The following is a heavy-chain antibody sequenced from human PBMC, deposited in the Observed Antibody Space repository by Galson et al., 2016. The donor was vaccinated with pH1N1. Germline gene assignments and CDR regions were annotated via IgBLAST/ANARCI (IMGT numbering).Heavy chain of an antibody. CDR2: ISVSSLST. Sequence: SLRLSCAASGFTFTNYAIHWVRQAPGKGLEWVSFISVSSLSTYYADSVKGRFTISRDTSKNTVYLQMNSLRAEDTAVYYCAKDPKQRGVVLGNFDRWGRGTLVAVSS. CDR1: GFTFTNYA. CDR3: AKDPKQRGVVLGNFDR. V-gene: IGHV3-23*01. J-gene: IGHJ2*01. D-gene: IGHD3-16*01.